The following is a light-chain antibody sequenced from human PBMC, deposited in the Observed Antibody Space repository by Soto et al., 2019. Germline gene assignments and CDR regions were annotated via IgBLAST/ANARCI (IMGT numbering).Light chain of an antibody. CDR1: ISDFVVYNY. CDR3: SSYAGSNNLV. Sequence: QSALTQPASVSGSPGQSITISCTGTISDFVVYNYVSWYQQHPGKAPKLMIYEVSKRPSGVPDRFSGSKSGNTASLTVSGLQAEDEADYYCSSYAGSNNLVFGGGTKLTVL. J-gene: IGLJ2*01. V-gene: IGLV2-8*01. CDR2: EVS.